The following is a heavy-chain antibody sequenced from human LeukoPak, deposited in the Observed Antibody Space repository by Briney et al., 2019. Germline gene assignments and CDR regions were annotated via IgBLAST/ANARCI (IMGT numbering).Heavy chain of an antibody. V-gene: IGHV4-34*01. J-gene: IGHJ6*03. Sequence: SETLSLTCAVYGGSFSGYYWSWIRQPPGKGLEWIGEINHSGSTNYNPSLKSRVTISVDTSKNQFSLKLSSVTAADTAVYYCARRTGYYYYYYYMDVWGKGTTVTVSS. D-gene: IGHD3-9*01. CDR1: GGSFSGYY. CDR2: INHSGST. CDR3: ARRTGYYYYYYYMDV.